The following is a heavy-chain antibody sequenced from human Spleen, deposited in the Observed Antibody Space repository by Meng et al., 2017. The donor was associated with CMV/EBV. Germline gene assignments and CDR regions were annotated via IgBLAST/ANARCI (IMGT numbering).Heavy chain of an antibody. Sequence: ASGFTFSSYSRNWVRQAPGKRLEWVSSISSSSNYIYYADSVKGRFTVSRDNAKNSLYLQMNSLRAEDTAVYYCARVCSTSCQGWFDPWGQGTLVTVSS. D-gene: IGHD2-2*01. CDR1: GFTFSSYS. V-gene: IGHV3-21*01. J-gene: IGHJ5*02. CDR2: ISSSSNYI. CDR3: ARVCSTSCQGWFDP.